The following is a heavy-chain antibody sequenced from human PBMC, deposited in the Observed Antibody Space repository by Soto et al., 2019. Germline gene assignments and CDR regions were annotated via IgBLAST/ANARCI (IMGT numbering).Heavy chain of an antibody. CDR2: INPDGGAT. CDR3: ARGRRHTF. CDR1: GYGFTFYY. V-gene: IGHV1-46*01. D-gene: IGHD2-2*02. Sequence: QVQLIQSGAEVKKPGASVIISCQASGYGFTFYYFYWVRQAPGPGLEWIGKINPDGGATTYAQTFQGRVTITSDASTGTVYMELSSLTSDDTAVYYCARGRRHTFWGQGTQVSVSS. J-gene: IGHJ4*02.